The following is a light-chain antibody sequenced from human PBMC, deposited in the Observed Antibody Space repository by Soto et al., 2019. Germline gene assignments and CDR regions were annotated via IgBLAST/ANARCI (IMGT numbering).Light chain of an antibody. Sequence: DIQMTQSPSSLSASVGDRVTITCRASQGIINYLAWYQQEPGKVPKLLIYAASTLQSGVPSRFSGSRSGTDFTLTISSLQPEDFATYFCQQANSFPITFGQGTRLEIK. CDR1: QGIINY. CDR3: QQANSFPIT. V-gene: IGKV1-27*01. CDR2: AAS. J-gene: IGKJ5*01.